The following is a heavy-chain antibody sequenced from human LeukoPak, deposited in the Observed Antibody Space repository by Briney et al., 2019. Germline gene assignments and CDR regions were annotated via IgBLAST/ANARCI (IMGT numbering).Heavy chain of an antibody. J-gene: IGHJ4*02. CDR1: GFTFSSYS. CDR3: AVVYGADY. D-gene: IGHD4-17*01. V-gene: IGHV3-21*01. Sequence: GGSLRLSCAASGFTFSSYSMNWVRQAPGKGLEWVSSISSSSYIYYADSVKGRFTISRDNAKNSLYLQMNSLKAEDAAVYYCAVVYGADYWGQGTLVTVSS. CDR2: ISSSSYI.